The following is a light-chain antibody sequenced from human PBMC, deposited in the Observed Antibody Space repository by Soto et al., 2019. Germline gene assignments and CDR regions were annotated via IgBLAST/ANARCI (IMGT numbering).Light chain of an antibody. CDR3: GTWDSGLSAVV. J-gene: IGLJ2*01. CDR1: SSNIGNNY. CDR2: DNN. Sequence: QSVLTQPPSVSAAPGQKVTISCSGSSSNIGNNYVSWYQHLPGTAPKLLIYDNNKRPSGIPDRFSGSKSGTSATLGITGLQTRDEADYYCGTWDSGLSAVVFGGGTKLTVL. V-gene: IGLV1-51*01.